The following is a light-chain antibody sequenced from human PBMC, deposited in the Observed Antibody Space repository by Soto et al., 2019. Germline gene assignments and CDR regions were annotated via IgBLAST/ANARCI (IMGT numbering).Light chain of an antibody. J-gene: IGKJ3*01. Sequence: EIVLTQSPGTLSLSPGERATLSCRASQSLSSSYLAWYQLKPGQAPRLLIYGASSRATGIPDRFTGSGSGTDFTLPINRLEPEDFAVFYCQQYGNSPLTFGPGTKVDIK. CDR1: QSLSSSY. CDR3: QQYGNSPLT. CDR2: GAS. V-gene: IGKV3-20*01.